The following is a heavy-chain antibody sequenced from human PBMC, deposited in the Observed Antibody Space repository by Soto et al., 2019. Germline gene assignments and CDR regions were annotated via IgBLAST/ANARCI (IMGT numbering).Heavy chain of an antibody. CDR2: ISWNSGSI. CDR3: AKEYSSGWYYYFDY. J-gene: IGHJ4*02. D-gene: IGHD6-19*01. CDR1: GFTFDDYA. Sequence: SLRLSCAASGFTFDDYAMHWVRQAPGKGLEWVSGISWNSGSIGYADSVKGRFTISRDNAKNSLYLQMNSLRAEDTALYYCAKEYSSGWYYYFDYWGQGTLVTVPQ. V-gene: IGHV3-9*01.